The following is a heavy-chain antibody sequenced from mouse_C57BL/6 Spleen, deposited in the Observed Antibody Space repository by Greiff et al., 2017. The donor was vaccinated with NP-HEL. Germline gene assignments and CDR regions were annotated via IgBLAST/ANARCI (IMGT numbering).Heavy chain of an antibody. CDR3: ARWTVYYYGSNDY. D-gene: IGHD1-1*01. CDR1: GYTFTSYW. Sequence: QVQLKQPGTELVKPGASVKLSCKASGYTFTSYWMHWVKQRPGQGLEWIGNINPSNGGTNYNEKFKSKATLTVDKSSSTAYMQLSSLTSEDSAVYYCARWTVYYYGSNDYWGQGTTLTVSS. J-gene: IGHJ2*01. CDR2: INPSNGGT. V-gene: IGHV1-53*01.